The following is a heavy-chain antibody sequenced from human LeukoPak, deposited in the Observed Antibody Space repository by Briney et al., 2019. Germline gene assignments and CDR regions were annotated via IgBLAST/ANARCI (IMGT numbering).Heavy chain of an antibody. J-gene: IGHJ4*02. D-gene: IGHD1-1*01. CDR3: ARDQRATASTGSYFDY. CDR1: GFTFSSYG. CDR2: VISSSSNI. V-gene: IGHV3-21*01. Sequence: GGSLRLSCAASGFTFSSYGMNWVRQAPGKGLEWVSSVISSSSNIYYADSVKGRFTISRDNAKNSLSLQMNSLRAEDTAVYYCARDQRATASTGSYFDYWGQGTLVTVS.